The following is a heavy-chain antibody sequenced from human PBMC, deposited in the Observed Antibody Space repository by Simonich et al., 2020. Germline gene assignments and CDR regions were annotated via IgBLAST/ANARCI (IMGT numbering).Heavy chain of an antibody. J-gene: IGHJ3*02. D-gene: IGHD1-1*01. CDR3: ARSTTGTTAFDI. CDR2: SSPYMRNT. V-gene: IGHV1-18*01. Sequence: QVQLVQSGAEVKKPGASVKVSCTASGYTFPSYGISWVRQAPGQGLEWMGWSSPYMRNTNYAQKLQGRVTMTTDTATSTAYMELRSLRSDDTAVDYCARSTTGTTAFDIWGQGTMVTVSS. CDR1: GYTFPSYG.